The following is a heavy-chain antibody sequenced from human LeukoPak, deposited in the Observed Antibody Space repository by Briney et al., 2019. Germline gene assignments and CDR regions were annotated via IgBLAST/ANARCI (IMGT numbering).Heavy chain of an antibody. V-gene: IGHV1-69*05. D-gene: IGHD1-26*01. CDR2: IIPTFGTA. J-gene: IGHJ4*02. CDR1: GGTFSSYA. Sequence: SVKVSCKASGGTFSSYAISWVRQAPGQGLEWMGGIIPTFGTANYAQKFQGRVTITTDESTSTAYMELSSLRSEDTAVYYCAGSYSGSYSEFDYWGQGTLVTVSS. CDR3: AGSYSGSYSEFDY.